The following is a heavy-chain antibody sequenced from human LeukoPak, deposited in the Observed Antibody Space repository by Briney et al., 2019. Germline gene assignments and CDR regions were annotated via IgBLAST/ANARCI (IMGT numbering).Heavy chain of an antibody. CDR3: ARHRVWHTPVAYYFDY. CDR1: GGSISSDSYY. V-gene: IGHV4-39*01. J-gene: IGHJ4*02. CDR2: IYYSGST. Sequence: PSETLSLTCTVSGGSISSDSYYWGWIRQPPGKGLEWVGTIYYSGSTYYNPSLKSRVTISVDTSKNEFSLKLSSVTAADTAVYYCARHRVWHTPVAYYFDYWGQGTLVTVSS. D-gene: IGHD2-15*01.